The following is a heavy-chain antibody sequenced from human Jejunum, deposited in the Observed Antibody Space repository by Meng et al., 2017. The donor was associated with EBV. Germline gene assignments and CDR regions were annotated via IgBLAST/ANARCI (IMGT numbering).Heavy chain of an antibody. Sequence: QVQLQESGPRLVNPSGTLSLTCGVSGDSVSTDKWWSWVRQSPGKGLEWIGETSHRGITYYNPSLESRVTISIDTSKSQFSLRLRSVTAADTAVYYCARASWERLLEYWGQVTLVTVSS. V-gene: IGHV4-4*02. CDR1: GDSVSTDKW. J-gene: IGHJ4*02. CDR3: ARASWERLLEY. D-gene: IGHD1-26*01. CDR2: TSHRGIT.